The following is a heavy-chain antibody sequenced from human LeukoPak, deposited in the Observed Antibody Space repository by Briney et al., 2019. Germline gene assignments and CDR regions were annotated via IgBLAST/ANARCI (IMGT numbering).Heavy chain of an antibody. CDR2: ISGSGGST. J-gene: IGHJ4*02. D-gene: IGHD3-22*01. V-gene: IGHV3-23*01. Sequence: GGSLRLSCAASGFTFSSYAMSWVRQAPRKGLEWVSAISGSGGSTYYADSVKGRFTISSDNSKNTLYLQMNSLRAEDTAVYYCSKGPFFYYYDSSGYYYFDYWGQGTLVTVSS. CDR1: GFTFSSYA. CDR3: SKGPFFYYYDSSGYYYFDY.